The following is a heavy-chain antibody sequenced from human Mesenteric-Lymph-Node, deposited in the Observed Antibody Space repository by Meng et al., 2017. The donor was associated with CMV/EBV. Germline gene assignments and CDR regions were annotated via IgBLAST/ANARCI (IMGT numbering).Heavy chain of an antibody. D-gene: IGHD6-13*01. Sequence: PISSSNWWSWVRQPPGKGLEWIWEIYHSGSTNYNPSLKSRVTISVDKSKNQFSLKLSSVTAADTAVYYCAREKAIGYSSSWGLFDYWGQGTLVTVSS. CDR3: AREKAIGYSSSWGLFDY. CDR1: PISSSNW. CDR2: IYHSGST. J-gene: IGHJ4*02. V-gene: IGHV4-4*02.